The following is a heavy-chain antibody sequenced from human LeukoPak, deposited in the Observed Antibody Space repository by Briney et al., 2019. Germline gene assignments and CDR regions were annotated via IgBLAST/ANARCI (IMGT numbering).Heavy chain of an antibody. CDR1: GFTLSNYP. Sequence: PGGSLRLSCAASGFTLSNYPMGWVRQAPVKGLEWLSAIGEEKSGSWTKSADSVKGRFTISRDNSKNTMYLQMGSLRPEDMGVYYCARAFRPASDPHDFYDFWGRGTTVTVSS. J-gene: IGHJ3*01. CDR3: ARAFRPASDPHDFYDF. V-gene: IGHV3-23*01. D-gene: IGHD3/OR15-3a*01. CDR2: IGEEKSGSWT.